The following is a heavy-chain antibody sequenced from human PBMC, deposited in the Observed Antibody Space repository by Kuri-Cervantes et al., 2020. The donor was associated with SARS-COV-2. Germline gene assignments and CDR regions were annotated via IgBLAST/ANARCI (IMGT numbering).Heavy chain of an antibody. V-gene: IGHV3-30*04. Sequence: SLKISCAASGFTFSHFAVQWVRQPPGKGLEWVAAISNDGTLAYYADSVKGRFTISRDNSKNTLFLQLNSLRTEDTAVYYCAREGQLRSLEWLLAPFDSWGQGTLVTVSS. CDR2: ISNDGTLA. J-gene: IGHJ4*02. CDR1: GFTFSHFA. D-gene: IGHD3-3*01. CDR3: AREGQLRSLEWLLAPFDS.